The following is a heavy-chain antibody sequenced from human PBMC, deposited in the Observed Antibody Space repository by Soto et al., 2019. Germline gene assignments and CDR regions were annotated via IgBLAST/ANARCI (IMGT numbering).Heavy chain of an antibody. V-gene: IGHV3-30*18. J-gene: IGHJ2*01. CDR2: ISYDGSNK. CDR1: GFTFSSYG. CDR3: AKTSPWDSWYFDL. Sequence: GGSLRLSCAASGFTFSSYGMHWVRQAPGKGLEWVAVISYDGSNKYYADSVKGRFTISRDNSKNTLYLQMNSLRAEDTAVYYCAKTSPWDSWYFDLWGRGTLVTVSS. D-gene: IGHD1-26*01.